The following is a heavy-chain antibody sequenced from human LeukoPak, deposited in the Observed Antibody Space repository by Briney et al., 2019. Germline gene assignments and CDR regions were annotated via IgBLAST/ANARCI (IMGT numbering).Heavy chain of an antibody. V-gene: IGHV4-39*01. CDR1: GGSISSSSYY. D-gene: IGHD4-17*01. J-gene: IGHJ4*02. CDR3: ARQGDYGRIDY. CDR2: IYYSGST. Sequence: SETLSLTYTVSGGSISSSSYYWGWIRQPPGKGMEWIGSIYYSGSTYYNPSLKSRVTISVDTSKNQFSLKLSSVTAADTAVYYCARQGDYGRIDYWGQGTLVTVSS.